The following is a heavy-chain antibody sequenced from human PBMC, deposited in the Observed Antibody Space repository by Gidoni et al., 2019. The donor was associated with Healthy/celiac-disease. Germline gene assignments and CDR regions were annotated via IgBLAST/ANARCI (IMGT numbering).Heavy chain of an antibody. Sequence: QVQLVESGGGVVQPGRSLSLSCAASGFTVSSYGMHWVRQAPGKGLAWVAVISYDGSNKYYADSVKGRFTISRDNSKNTLYLQMNSLRAEDTAVYYCAKAGGDIVVVVAANYYGMDVWGQGTTVTVSS. CDR2: ISYDGSNK. D-gene: IGHD2-15*01. CDR1: GFTVSSYG. CDR3: AKAGGDIVVVVAANYYGMDV. J-gene: IGHJ6*02. V-gene: IGHV3-30*18.